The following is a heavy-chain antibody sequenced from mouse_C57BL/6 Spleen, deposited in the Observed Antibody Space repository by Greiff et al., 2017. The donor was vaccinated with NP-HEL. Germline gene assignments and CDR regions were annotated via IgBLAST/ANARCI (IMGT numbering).Heavy chain of an antibody. J-gene: IGHJ4*01. CDR2: IYPGSGST. CDR3: ARRGSSEDYYAMDY. CDR1: GYTFTSYW. Sequence: VQLQQPGAELVKPGASVKMSCKASGYTFTSYWITWVKQRPGQGLEWIGDIYPGSGSTNYNEKFKSKATLTVDTSSSTAYMQLSSLTSEDSAVYYCARRGSSEDYYAMDYWGQGTSVTVSS. D-gene: IGHD1-1*01. V-gene: IGHV1-55*01.